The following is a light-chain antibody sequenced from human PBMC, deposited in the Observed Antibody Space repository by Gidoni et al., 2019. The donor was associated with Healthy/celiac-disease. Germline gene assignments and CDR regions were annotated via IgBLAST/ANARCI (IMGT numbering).Light chain of an antibody. CDR1: QSVSSY. V-gene: IGKV3-11*01. Sequence: EMVLTQSPATLSLSPGDRATLPCRASQSVSSYFAWYQQKPGQAPRLLIYDASNRATGIPARFSGSGSGTDFTLTIRILAPEDFAVYYCPQRSTWPPITFGHGTRLEIK. CDR2: DAS. CDR3: PQRSTWPPIT. J-gene: IGKJ5*01.